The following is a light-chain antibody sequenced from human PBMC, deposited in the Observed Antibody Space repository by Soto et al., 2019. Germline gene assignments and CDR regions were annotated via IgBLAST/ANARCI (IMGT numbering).Light chain of an antibody. V-gene: IGLV1-40*01. Sequence: QSVLTQPTSVSGAPGQRITISCAGSSSNIGADYDVHWYQQFPGTAPKLLIYDNVNRPSGVPDRFSGSKSGTSASLAITGLQAEDEADYYCQSYDSGLSARVFGGGTKVTVL. CDR1: SSNIGADYD. CDR2: DNV. CDR3: QSYDSGLSARV. J-gene: IGLJ3*02.